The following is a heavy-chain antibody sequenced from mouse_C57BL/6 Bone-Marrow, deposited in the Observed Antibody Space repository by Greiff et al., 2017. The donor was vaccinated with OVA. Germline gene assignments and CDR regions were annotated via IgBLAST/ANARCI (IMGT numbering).Heavy chain of an antibody. J-gene: IGHJ3*01. CDR1: GYTFTSYW. V-gene: IGHV1-69*01. CDR3: ARRGGSWFAY. CDR2: IDPSDSYT. Sequence: VKLQQPGAELVMPGASVKLSCKASGYTFTSYWMHWVKQRPGQGLEWIGEIDPSDSYTNYNQKFKGKSTLTVDKSSSTAYMQLSSLTSEDSAVYYCARRGGSWFAYWGQGTLVTVSA.